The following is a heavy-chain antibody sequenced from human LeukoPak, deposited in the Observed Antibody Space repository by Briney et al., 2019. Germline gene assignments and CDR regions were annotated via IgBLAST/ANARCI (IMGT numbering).Heavy chain of an antibody. D-gene: IGHD3-10*01. CDR1: GGSISSGGYY. J-gene: IGHJ3*01. CDR2: IYYSGST. Sequence: PSQTLSLTCTVSGGSISSGGYYWSWIRQHPGKGLEWIGDIYYSGSTFYNPSLKSRITISVDTSENQFSLKLSSVTAADTAIYYCARSRVTMVRGQGDAFDVWAKGQWSPSLQ. CDR3: ARSRVTMVRGQGDAFDV. V-gene: IGHV4-31*03.